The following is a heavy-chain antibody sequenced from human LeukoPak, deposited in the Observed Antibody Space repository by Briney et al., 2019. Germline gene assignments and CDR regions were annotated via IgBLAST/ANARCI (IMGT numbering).Heavy chain of an antibody. CDR2: MNPNSGNT. D-gene: IGHD6-19*01. Sequence: GASVKVSCKASGYTFTSYDINWVRQASGQGLEWMGSMNPNSGNTGYAQKFQGRVTMTRNTSISTAYMELSSLRSEDTAVYYCARGLRIARSGWIPLKYYYYYMDVWGKGTTVTISS. CDR3: ARGLRIARSGWIPLKYYYYYMDV. V-gene: IGHV1-8*01. J-gene: IGHJ6*03. CDR1: GYTFTSYD.